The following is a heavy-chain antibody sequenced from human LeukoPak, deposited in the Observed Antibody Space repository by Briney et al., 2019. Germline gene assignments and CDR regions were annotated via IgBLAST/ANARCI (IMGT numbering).Heavy chain of an antibody. J-gene: IGHJ4*02. V-gene: IGHV1-8*01. CDR2: MNPNSGNT. CDR3: ARRITAMIAGFDS. Sequence: GASVKVSCKASGYTFTSYDINWVRQASGQGLEWMGWMNPNSGNTAYAQRFQGRVTMTRNTSISTAYMELSSLRSEDTAVYYCARRITAMIAGFDSWGQGTLVTVSS. CDR1: GYTFTSYD. D-gene: IGHD5-18*01.